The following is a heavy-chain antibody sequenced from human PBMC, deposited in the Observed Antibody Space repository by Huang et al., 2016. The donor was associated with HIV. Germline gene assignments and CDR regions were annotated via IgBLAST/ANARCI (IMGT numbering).Heavy chain of an antibody. CDR3: ARHREGPVAYYSGWGSHLNYMDV. D-gene: IGHD3-10*01. J-gene: IGHJ6*03. Sequence: QLLLQESGPGLVKPSEALALTCAVSGGSIRSSDYHWGWIRQPPGKGLEWIGSSYYKGSTHYRPALKMRVTIAVDTSKNLLFLNLTAMTAADTAVYYCARHREGPVAYYSGWGSHLNYMDVWGRGRTVVVSS. CDR1: GGSIRSSDYH. CDR2: SYYKGST. V-gene: IGHV4-39*01.